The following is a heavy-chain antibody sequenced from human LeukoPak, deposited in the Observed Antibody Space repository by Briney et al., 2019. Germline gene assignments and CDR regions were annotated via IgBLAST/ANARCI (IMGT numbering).Heavy chain of an antibody. Sequence: GESLKISCKGSGYTFITYWIGWVRQMPGKGLEWMGIIYPGDSDTRYSPSFQGQVAISADKSISTAYLQWSSLKASDTAMYYCIVVAPAAGDHYYYMDVWGKGTTVTVSS. J-gene: IGHJ6*03. CDR3: IVVAPAAGDHYYYMDV. CDR2: IYPGDSDT. CDR1: GYTFITYW. V-gene: IGHV5-51*01. D-gene: IGHD2-2*01.